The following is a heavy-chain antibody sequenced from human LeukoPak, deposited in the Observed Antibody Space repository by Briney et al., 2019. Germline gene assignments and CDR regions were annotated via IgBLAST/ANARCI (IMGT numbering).Heavy chain of an antibody. CDR3: AKDQDIAAADYYFDY. J-gene: IGHJ4*02. D-gene: IGHD6-13*01. CDR2: ISYDGNNR. CDR1: GFTFSSYD. Sequence: HSGRSLRLSCAASGFTFSSYDMHWVRQAPGKGLEWVAVISYDGNNRYSADSVKGRFTISRDNSKNTLYLQMNSLRAEDTAVYYCAKDQDIAAADYYFDYWGQGTLVTVSS. V-gene: IGHV3-30*18.